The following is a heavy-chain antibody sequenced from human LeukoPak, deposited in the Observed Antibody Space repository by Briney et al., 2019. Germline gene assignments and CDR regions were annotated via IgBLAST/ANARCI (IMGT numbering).Heavy chain of an antibody. Sequence: GGSLRLSCAASGFTFNNYPMHWVRQAPGKGLEWVALLSYDGTKKYYAESVKGRFSISRDNSRSTLYLQMNSLRAEDTAIYYCVRNGIVGPTNAFDIWGHGTVVTVSS. CDR3: VRNGIVGPTNAFDI. D-gene: IGHD1-26*01. V-gene: IGHV3-30*04. CDR1: GFTFNNYP. J-gene: IGHJ3*02. CDR2: LSYDGTKK.